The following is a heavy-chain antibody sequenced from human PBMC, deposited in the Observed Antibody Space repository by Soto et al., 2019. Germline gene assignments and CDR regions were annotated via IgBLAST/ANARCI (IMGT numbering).Heavy chain of an antibody. CDR2: INSDGSST. V-gene: IGHV3-74*02. CDR3: ARPLGYSSSWTNFDY. Sequence: VQLVESGGGVVQPGRSLRLSCAASGFTFSSYWIHWVGQAPGKGLVWVSRINSDGSSTSYADSVKGRFTISRDNAKNTLYLQMNSLRAEDTAVYYCARPLGYSSSWTNFDYWGQGTLVTVSS. CDR1: GFTFSSYW. J-gene: IGHJ4*02. D-gene: IGHD6-13*01.